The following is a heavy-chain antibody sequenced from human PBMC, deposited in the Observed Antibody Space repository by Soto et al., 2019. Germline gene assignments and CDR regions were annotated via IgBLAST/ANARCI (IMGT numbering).Heavy chain of an antibody. J-gene: IGHJ4*02. CDR1: GFTFSNYW. CDR2: VNGDGRDT. Sequence: GGSLRLSCTASGFTFSNYWMHWVRQAPGKGLVWVSRVNGDGRDTPYADSVKGRFTISRDNARNTLYLQMNSLRAEDTAAYYCARERYWSLDSWGQGILVTVSS. CDR3: ARERYWSLDS. V-gene: IGHV3-74*01. D-gene: IGHD3-3*01.